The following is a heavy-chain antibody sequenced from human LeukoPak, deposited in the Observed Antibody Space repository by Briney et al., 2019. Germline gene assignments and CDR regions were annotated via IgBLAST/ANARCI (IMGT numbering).Heavy chain of an antibody. CDR2: ISSSSSYT. D-gene: IGHD6-19*01. J-gene: IGHJ4*02. CDR1: GFTFSDYY. Sequence: GGSLRLSCAASGFTFSDYYMSWIRQAPGKGLEWVSYISSSSSYTNYADSVKGRFTISRDNAKNSLYLQMNSLRAEDTAVYYCARGAYSSGWYDYFDYWGQGTLVTVSS. V-gene: IGHV3-11*06. CDR3: ARGAYSSGWYDYFDY.